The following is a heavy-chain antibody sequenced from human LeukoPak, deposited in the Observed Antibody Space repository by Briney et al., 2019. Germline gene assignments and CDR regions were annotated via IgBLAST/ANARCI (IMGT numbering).Heavy chain of an antibody. D-gene: IGHD5-18*01. CDR2: INPNSGGT. J-gene: IGHJ4*02. Sequence: ASVKVSCKASGGTFTGYYMHWVRQAPGQGLEWMGWINPNSGGTNYAQKFQGWVTMTRDTSISTAFMELSRLRSDDTAVYYCARARTAMATTSDYWGQGTLVTVSS. CDR1: GGTFTGYY. V-gene: IGHV1-2*04. CDR3: ARARTAMATTSDY.